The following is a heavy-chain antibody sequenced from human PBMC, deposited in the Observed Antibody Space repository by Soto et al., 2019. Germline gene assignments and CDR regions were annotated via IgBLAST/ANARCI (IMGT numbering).Heavy chain of an antibody. CDR2: LSSNGIGT. J-gene: IGHJ6*02. Sequence: GGSLRLSCSGSGFTVSSFGMHWVRQAPGKGLEHVSTLSSNGIGTYYADSVKGRFTFSRDTSKNTLYLQMSSLRTEDTAVYYCVRDMGQAAVGIRYPYGLDVWGLGTTVTVS. D-gene: IGHD6-13*01. CDR1: GFTVSSFG. CDR3: VRDMGQAAVGIRYPYGLDV. V-gene: IGHV3-64D*06.